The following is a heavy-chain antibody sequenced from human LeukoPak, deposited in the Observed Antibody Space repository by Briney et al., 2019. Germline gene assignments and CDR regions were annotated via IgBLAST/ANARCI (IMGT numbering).Heavy chain of an antibody. CDR2: ISSSSSYT. J-gene: IGHJ3*02. Sequence: GGSLRLSCAASGFTFSDYYMSWIRQAPGKGLEWVSYISSSSSYTNYADSVKGPFTISRDNAKNSLYLQMNSMRAEDTAVYYCARDMKRVTYYYDSSGLHAFDIWGQGTMVTVSS. CDR3: ARDMKRVTYYYDSSGLHAFDI. V-gene: IGHV3-11*05. CDR1: GFTFSDYY. D-gene: IGHD3-22*01.